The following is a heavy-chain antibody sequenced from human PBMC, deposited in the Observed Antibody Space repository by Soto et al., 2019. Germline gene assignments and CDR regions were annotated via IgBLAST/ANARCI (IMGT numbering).Heavy chain of an antibody. Sequence: EVQLVESGGGLVQPGGSLRLSCAASGFTVSSNYMSWVHQAPGKGLEWVSIIYSGGPTYYADSVKGRFTISRDSSKNTLYLQMNSLRAEDTSVYYCARLTNRGSVGAFDIWGQGTVVTVSS. V-gene: IGHV3-66*04. D-gene: IGHD7-27*01. J-gene: IGHJ3*02. CDR3: ARLTNRGSVGAFDI. CDR2: IYSGGPT. CDR1: GFTVSSNY.